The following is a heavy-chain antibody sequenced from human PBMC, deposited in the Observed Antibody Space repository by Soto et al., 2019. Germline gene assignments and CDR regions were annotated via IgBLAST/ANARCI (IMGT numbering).Heavy chain of an antibody. Sequence: HPGGSLRLSCAASGFTFSSYAMSWVRQAPGKGLEWVSAISGSGGSTYYADSVKGRFTISRDNSKNTLYLQMNSLRAEDTAVYYCAKEGRRRTYSYGLEGDYYYMDVWGKGTTVTVSS. CDR2: ISGSGGST. V-gene: IGHV3-23*01. CDR3: AKEGRRRTYSYGLEGDYYYMDV. CDR1: GFTFSSYA. J-gene: IGHJ6*03. D-gene: IGHD5-18*01.